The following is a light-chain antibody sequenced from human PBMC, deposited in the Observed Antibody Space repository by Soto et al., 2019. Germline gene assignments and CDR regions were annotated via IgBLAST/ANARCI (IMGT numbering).Light chain of an antibody. CDR1: QSISSW. CDR3: QQYYSFPRT. J-gene: IGKJ1*01. CDR2: DAS. Sequence: DIQMTQSPSTLSASVGDRVTITCRASQSISSWLAWYQQKLGRAPRLLIYDASSLESGVPSRFSGSGYGTEFTLTISCLQSEDFATYYCQQYYSFPRTFGQGTKVDIK. V-gene: IGKV1-5*01.